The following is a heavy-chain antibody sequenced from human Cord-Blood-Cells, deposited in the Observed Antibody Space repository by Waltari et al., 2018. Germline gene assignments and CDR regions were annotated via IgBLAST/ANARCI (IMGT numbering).Heavy chain of an antibody. CDR1: GGSISSSSYY. Sequence: QLQLQESGPGLVKPSETLSLTCTVSGGSISSSSYYWGWIRQPPGKGLEWSGSIYYSGSTYYSPSLKSRVTISVDTSKNQFSLKLGSVTAADTAVYYCAGDWNYGFDPWGQGTLVTVSS. CDR2: IYYSGST. CDR3: AGDWNYGFDP. D-gene: IGHD1-7*01. J-gene: IGHJ5*02. V-gene: IGHV4-39*02.